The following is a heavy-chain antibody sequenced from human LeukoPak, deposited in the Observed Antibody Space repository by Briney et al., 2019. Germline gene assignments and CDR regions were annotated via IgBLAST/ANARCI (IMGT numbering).Heavy chain of an antibody. V-gene: IGHV3-74*01. CDR3: ARDRERYCSSTSCYHYYYYGMDV. CDR2: INTDGSST. Sequence: GGSLRLSCAASGFTFSNNWMHWVRQAPGKGLVWVSRINTDGSSTNYADSVKGRFTISRDNAKNTVYLQMNSLRAEDTAVYYCARDRERYCSSTSCYHYYYYGMDVWGQGTTVTVSS. D-gene: IGHD2-2*01. J-gene: IGHJ6*02. CDR1: GFTFSNNW.